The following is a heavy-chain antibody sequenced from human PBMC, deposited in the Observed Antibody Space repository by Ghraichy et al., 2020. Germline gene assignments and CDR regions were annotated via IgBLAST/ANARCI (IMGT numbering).Heavy chain of an antibody. J-gene: IGHJ4*02. CDR1: GFTFSSYA. CDR3: ARETAAAEYCFDY. CDR2: ISYDGSNK. D-gene: IGHD6-13*01. V-gene: IGHV3-30*04. Sequence: GGSLRLSCAASGFTFSSYAMHWVRQAPGKGLEWVAVISYDGSNKYYADSVKGRFTISRDNSKNTLYLQMNSLRAEDTAVYYCARETAAAEYCFDYWGQGTLVTVSS.